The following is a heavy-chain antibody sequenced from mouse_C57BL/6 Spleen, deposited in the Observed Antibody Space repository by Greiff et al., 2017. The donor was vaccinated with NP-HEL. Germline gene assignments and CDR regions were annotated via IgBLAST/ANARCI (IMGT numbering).Heavy chain of an antibody. CDR2: ISSGSSTI. CDR3: AREGYYYAMDY. CDR1: GFTFSDYA. V-gene: IGHV5-17*01. J-gene: IGHJ4*01. Sequence: EVKLEESGGGLVKPGGSLKLSCAASGFTFSDYAMHWVRQAPEKGLEWVAYISSGSSTIYYADTVKGRFTITRDKASNTLFLQMTSMSSVDTAMCYCAREGYYYAMDYWGQGTSVTVSS.